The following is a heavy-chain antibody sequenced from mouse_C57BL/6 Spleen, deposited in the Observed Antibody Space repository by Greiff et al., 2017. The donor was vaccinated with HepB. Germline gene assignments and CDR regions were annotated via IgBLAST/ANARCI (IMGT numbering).Heavy chain of an antibody. Sequence: EVQLQQSGPELVKPGASVKIPCKASGYTFTDYNMDWVKQSHGKSLEWIGDINPNNGGTIYNQKFKGKATLTVDKSSSTAYMALRSLTSEDTAVYYCARDGGDSNYGGYYAMDYWGQGTSVTVSS. CDR2: INPNNGGT. CDR1: GYTFTDYN. D-gene: IGHD2-5*01. V-gene: IGHV1-18*01. J-gene: IGHJ4*01. CDR3: ARDGGDSNYGGYYAMDY.